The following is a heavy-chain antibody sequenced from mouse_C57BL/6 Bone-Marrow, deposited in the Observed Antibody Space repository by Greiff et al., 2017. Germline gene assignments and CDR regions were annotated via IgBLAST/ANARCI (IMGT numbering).Heavy chain of an antibody. CDR3: AREGWCDYYAMDY. CDR1: GFTFSDYY. J-gene: IGHJ4*01. Sequence: EVNVLQSEGGLVQPGSSMKLSCTASGFTFSDYYMAWVHQVPEKGLEWVANINYDGSSTYYLDSLKSRFIISGDNAKNIQYLQMSSLKSEDTATYYCAREGWCDYYAMDYWGQGTSVTVSS. CDR2: INYDGSST. V-gene: IGHV5-16*01. D-gene: IGHD1-1*02.